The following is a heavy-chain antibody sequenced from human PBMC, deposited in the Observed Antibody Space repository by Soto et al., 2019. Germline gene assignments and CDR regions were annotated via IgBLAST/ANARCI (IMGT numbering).Heavy chain of an antibody. V-gene: IGHV1-18*01. CDR2: ISPYNGNT. J-gene: IGHJ6*03. CDR3: ARGSSSLYYYYYYMDV. Sequence: ASVKVSCKASGYTFIKYGISWVRQAPGQGLEWVGWISPYNGNTYYAQKFQGRITMTRDTSMSTAYMELRSLRSEDTAVYYCARGSSSLYYYYYYMDVWGKGTTVTVSS. CDR1: GYTFIKYG. D-gene: IGHD6-13*01.